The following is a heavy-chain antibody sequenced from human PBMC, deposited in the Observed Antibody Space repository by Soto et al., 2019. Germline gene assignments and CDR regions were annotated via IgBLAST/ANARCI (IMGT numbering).Heavy chain of an antibody. CDR3: AGWLRAGNFDY. CDR1: GYTFTSYG. CDR2: ISAYNGNT. V-gene: IGHV1-18*01. J-gene: IGHJ4*02. D-gene: IGHD5-12*01. Sequence: GASVKVSCKASGYTFTSYGISWVRQAPGKGLEWMGWISAYNGNTNYAQKFQGRVTMTTDTSTDTAYMELSSLRSEDTAVYYCAGWLRAGNFDYWGQGTLVTVSS.